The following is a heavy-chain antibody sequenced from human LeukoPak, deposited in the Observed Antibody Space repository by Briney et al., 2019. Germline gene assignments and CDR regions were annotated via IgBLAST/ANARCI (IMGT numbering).Heavy chain of an antibody. J-gene: IGHJ6*04. CDR3: GRAKALLYYYYGMDV. CDR2: IYYGGRP. D-gene: IGHD2-15*01. V-gene: IGHV4-30-4*01. Sequence: PSQTLSLTCTVSGGSISSGDYYWSWIRQPPGKGLEWIGYIYYGGRPYYNLSPKRRVTISVDTSKNPFSLKLSSVSAADTAVYYCGRAKALLYYYYGMDVWGKGTTVTVSS. CDR1: GGSISSGDYY.